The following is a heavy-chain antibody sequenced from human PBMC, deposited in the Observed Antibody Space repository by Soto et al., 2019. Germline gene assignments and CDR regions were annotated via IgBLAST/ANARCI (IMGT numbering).Heavy chain of an antibody. Sequence: QVQLQESGPGLVKPSETLSLTCTVSGGSISPYYGSWIRQPPGKGLEWIGYIYYTGSTNYSPSLKSRVTISLDTSKNQFSLKLNSLTAADTAVYYCARGSPLSSSFPLDYWGQGTLVAVSS. V-gene: IGHV4-59*12. CDR1: GGSISPYY. CDR2: IYYTGST. D-gene: IGHD6-6*01. J-gene: IGHJ4*02. CDR3: ARGSPLSSSFPLDY.